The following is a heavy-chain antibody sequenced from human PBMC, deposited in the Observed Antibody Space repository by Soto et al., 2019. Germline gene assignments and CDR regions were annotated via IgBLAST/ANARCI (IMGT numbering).Heavy chain of an antibody. Sequence: ASEILSLTCTAAGGSINSYYRSWIRQPPGTGLEWIGYINYSGSTNHNPSLKRRVTISVDTSKKQFSLKLTSVTAADTAVYYCARDSGDSRSDWFDPWGQGTLVTVSS. V-gene: IGHV4-59*01. D-gene: IGHD3-10*01. CDR2: INYSGST. J-gene: IGHJ5*02. CDR1: GGSINSYY. CDR3: ARDSGDSRSDWFDP.